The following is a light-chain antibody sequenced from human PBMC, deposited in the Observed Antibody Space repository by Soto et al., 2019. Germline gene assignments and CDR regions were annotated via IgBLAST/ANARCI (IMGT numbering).Light chain of an antibody. V-gene: IGKV1-5*01. CDR3: QQYNSYSYT. Sequence: DIQMTQSPSTLSASVGDRVTITCRARQSISSWLAWYQQKPGKSPKLLIYAASSLDSGVPSRFSGSGSGTEFTLTISSLKPDYFATYYCQQYNSYSYTFGQGTKLEIK. CDR1: QSISSW. J-gene: IGKJ2*01. CDR2: AAS.